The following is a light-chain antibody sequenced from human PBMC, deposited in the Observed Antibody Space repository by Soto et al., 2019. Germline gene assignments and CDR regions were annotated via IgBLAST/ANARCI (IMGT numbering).Light chain of an antibody. Sequence: EIVMTQSPATLSVSPGERATRSCRASQGISSNFAWYQQKPGQAPRLLIYGASTRATGIPARFSGSGSGTEFTLAISSLQSEDCAVYYGQQYNNWPPYTFGQGTKLEIK. CDR1: QGISSN. J-gene: IGKJ2*01. V-gene: IGKV3-15*01. CDR3: QQYNNWPPYT. CDR2: GAS.